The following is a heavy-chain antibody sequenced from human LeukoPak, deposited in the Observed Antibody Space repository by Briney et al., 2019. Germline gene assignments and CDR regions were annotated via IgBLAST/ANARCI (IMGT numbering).Heavy chain of an antibody. V-gene: IGHV1-46*01. Sequence: GASVTVSFKASGYTFIIYYMHWVRQAPGEGLEWIGIINPSGGSSSYAQKFQGRVTMTRDTSTSTVYMELSSLRSEDTAVYYCARSSSPPFEYWGQGTLVTVSS. CDR3: ARSSSPPFEY. CDR1: GYTFIIYY. CDR2: INPSGGSS. J-gene: IGHJ4*02. D-gene: IGHD6-6*01.